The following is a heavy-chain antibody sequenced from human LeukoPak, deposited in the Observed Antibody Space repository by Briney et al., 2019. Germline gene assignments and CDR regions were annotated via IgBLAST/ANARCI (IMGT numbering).Heavy chain of an antibody. D-gene: IGHD2-15*01. CDR3: ASYCSGGSCTSSLDVFAFDI. J-gene: IGHJ3*02. CDR1: GFTFSDYY. V-gene: IGHV3-11*01. Sequence: PGGSLRLSCAASGFTFSDYYMSWIRQAPGKGLEWVSYISSSGSTIYYADSVKGRFTISRDNAKNSLYLQMNSLRAEDTAVYYCASYCSGGSCTSSLDVFAFDIWGQGTMVTVSS. CDR2: ISSSGSTI.